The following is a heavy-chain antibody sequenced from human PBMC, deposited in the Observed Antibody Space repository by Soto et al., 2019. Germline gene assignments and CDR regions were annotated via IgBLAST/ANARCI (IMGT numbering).Heavy chain of an antibody. CDR2: IRQDGSDK. CDR3: AGERGGPTTSAFDI. Sequence: EVQLVESGGGLVQPGGSLRLSCAASGFTFNSYYMTWVRQAPGKGLEWVAHIRQDGSDKYYVGSVKGRFTISRDNAKKSLYLQMNSLRAEDTAVYYCAGERGGPTTSAFDIWGQGTMVTVSS. J-gene: IGHJ3*02. CDR1: GFTFNSYY. V-gene: IGHV3-7*04. D-gene: IGHD1-26*01.